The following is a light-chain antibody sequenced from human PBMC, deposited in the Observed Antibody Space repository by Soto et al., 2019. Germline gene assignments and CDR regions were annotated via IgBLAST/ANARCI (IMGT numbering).Light chain of an antibody. V-gene: IGKV4-1*01. J-gene: IGKJ1*01. CDR3: QQYYTTPRT. Sequence: DIVMTQSPDSLAVSLGDRAAINCKSSQSVLSRSNNKNYLAWYQLKPGQPPKLLIYWASTRESGVPDRFSGSGSGTDFTLTISGLQAEDVAVYYCQQYYTTPRTFGQGTKVEIK. CDR2: WAS. CDR1: QSVLSRSNNKNY.